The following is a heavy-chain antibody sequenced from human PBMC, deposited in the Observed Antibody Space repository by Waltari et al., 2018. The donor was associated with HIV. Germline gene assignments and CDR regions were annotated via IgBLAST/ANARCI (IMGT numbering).Heavy chain of an antibody. Sequence: QVRLVQSGAEVKKPGASVKVSCKASGFSFTRYGFSWVRQAPAQGLEWMGWIHTDTGNTDSAENFQGRVTMTRDTFTNTIYMELRTLKSDDSAIYFCVRDLSPMGKSGWYDSWGQGTVVTVSS. J-gene: IGHJ1*01. CDR1: GFSFTRYG. CDR2: IHTDTGNT. V-gene: IGHV1-18*04. D-gene: IGHD6-19*01. CDR3: VRDLSPMGKSGWYDS.